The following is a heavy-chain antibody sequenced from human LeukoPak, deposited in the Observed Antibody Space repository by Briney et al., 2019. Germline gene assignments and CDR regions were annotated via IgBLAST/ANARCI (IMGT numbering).Heavy chain of an antibody. V-gene: IGHV1-2*06. CDR2: INPNSGGT. CDR3: ARVGSAYYYYSSGYYGY. J-gene: IGHJ4*02. CDR1: GYTFTGYY. Sequence: GASVKVSCKASGYTFTGYYMLLVRQAPGQGLEWMGRINPNSGGTNYAQKFQGRVTMTRDTSISTAYMELSRLRSDDTAVYYCARVGSAYYYYSSGYYGYWGQGTLVTVSS. D-gene: IGHD3-22*01.